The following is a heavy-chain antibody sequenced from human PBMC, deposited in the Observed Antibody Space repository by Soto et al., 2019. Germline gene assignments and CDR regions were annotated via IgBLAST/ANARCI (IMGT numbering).Heavy chain of an antibody. CDR3: AREGDRYYYDSSGYFDY. CDR1: GFTFSSYA. J-gene: IGHJ4*02. Sequence: GGSLRLSCAASGFTFSSYAMHWVRQAPGKGLEWVAVISYDGSNKYYADSVKGRFTISRDNSKNTLYLQMSSLRAEDTAVYYCAREGDRYYYDSSGYFDYWGQGTLVTVSS. V-gene: IGHV3-30-3*01. D-gene: IGHD3-22*01. CDR2: ISYDGSNK.